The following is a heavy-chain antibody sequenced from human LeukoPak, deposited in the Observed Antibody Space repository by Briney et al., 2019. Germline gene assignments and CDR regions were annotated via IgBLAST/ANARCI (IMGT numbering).Heavy chain of an antibody. CDR2: ISYDGSNK. CDR3: AGDPPMSGYAFHI. J-gene: IGHJ3*02. CDR1: GFTFSSYA. D-gene: IGHD3-10*01. Sequence: PGGSLRLSCAASGFTFSSYAMHWVRQAPGKGLEWVAVISYDGSNKYYADSVKGRFTISRDNSKNTLYLQMNSLRAEDTAVYYCAGDPPMSGYAFHIWGQGTMVTVSS. V-gene: IGHV3-30-3*01.